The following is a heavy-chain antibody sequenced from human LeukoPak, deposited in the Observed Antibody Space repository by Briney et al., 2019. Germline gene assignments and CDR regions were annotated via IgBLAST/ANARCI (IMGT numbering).Heavy chain of an antibody. D-gene: IGHD2-15*01. Sequence: SETLSLTCTVSGGSISSSSYYWGWIRQPPGKGLEWIGSIYYSGSTYYNPSLKSRVTISVGTSKNQFSLKLSSVTAADTAVYYCAGPGVYCSGGSCFGIWGQGTLVTVSS. J-gene: IGHJ4*02. CDR3: AGPGVYCSGGSCFGI. V-gene: IGHV4-39*01. CDR1: GGSISSSSYY. CDR2: IYYSGST.